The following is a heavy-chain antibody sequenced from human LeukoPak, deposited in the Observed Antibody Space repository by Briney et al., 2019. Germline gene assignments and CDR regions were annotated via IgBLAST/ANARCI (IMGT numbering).Heavy chain of an antibody. CDR3: ARTGRITIFGVASNWFDP. V-gene: IGHV1-8*02. Sequence: ASVKVSCKASGYTFASFGITWVRQATGQGLEWMGWMNPNSGNTGYAQKFQGRVTMTRNTSISTAYMELSSLRSEDTAVYYCARTGRITIFGVASNWFDPWGQGTLVTVSS. CDR2: MNPNSGNT. J-gene: IGHJ5*02. CDR1: GYTFASFG. D-gene: IGHD3-3*01.